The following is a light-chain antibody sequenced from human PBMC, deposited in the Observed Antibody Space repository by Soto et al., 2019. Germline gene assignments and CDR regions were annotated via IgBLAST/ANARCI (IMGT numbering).Light chain of an antibody. CDR2: EGS. CDR3: CSYAGSSTPYV. Sequence: SVLTQPASVSGSPGQSITISCTGTSSDVGSYNLVSWYQQHPGKAPKLMIYEGSKRPSGVSNRFSGSKSGNTASLTISGFQAEDEADYYCCSYAGSSTPYVFGTGTKVTVL. J-gene: IGLJ1*01. V-gene: IGLV2-23*01. CDR1: SSDVGSYNL.